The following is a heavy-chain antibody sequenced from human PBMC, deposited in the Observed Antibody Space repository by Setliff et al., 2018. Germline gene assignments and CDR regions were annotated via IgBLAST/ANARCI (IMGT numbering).Heavy chain of an antibody. CDR2: ISAYTGNT. CDR1: GYTFTSSG. V-gene: IGHV1-18*01. D-gene: IGHD2-8*01. J-gene: IGHJ1*01. Sequence: ASVKVSCKASGYTFTSSGITWVRQAPGQGLEWMGWISAYTGNTNYAQKLQGRVTMTTDTSTGTAYMELRSLTSDDTAVYYCSRLVRYCTTTTCQRASGAEFWGQGTLVTVSS. CDR3: SRLVRYCTTTTCQRASGAEF.